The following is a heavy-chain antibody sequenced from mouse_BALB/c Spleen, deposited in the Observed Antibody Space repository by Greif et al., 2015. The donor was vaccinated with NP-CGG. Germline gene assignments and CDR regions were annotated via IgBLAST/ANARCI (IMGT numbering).Heavy chain of an antibody. Sequence: VMLVESGPGLVAPSQSLSITCTVSGFSLTSYGVHWVRQPPGKGLEWLGVIWAGGSTNYNSALMSRLSISKDNPKSQVFLKMNSLQTDDTAMYYCAREITTGVAWYFDVWGAGTTVTVSS. V-gene: IGHV2-9*02. J-gene: IGHJ1*01. CDR3: AREITTGVAWYFDV. CDR1: GFSLTSYG. D-gene: IGHD1-1*01. CDR2: IWAGGST.